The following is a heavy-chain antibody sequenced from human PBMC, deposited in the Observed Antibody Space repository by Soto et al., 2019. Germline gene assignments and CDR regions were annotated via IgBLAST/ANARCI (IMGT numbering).Heavy chain of an antibody. J-gene: IGHJ4*02. CDR1: GGSISSGDYY. V-gene: IGHV4-30-4*01. D-gene: IGHD3-22*01. Sequence: QVQLQESGPGLVKPSQTLSLTCTVSGGSISSGDYYWSWIRQPPGKVLEWIGYIYYSGSTYYNPSLKSRVTISVDTSKTQFALKLSSVTAADTAVYYCARRSEYYDSSGNPFDYWGQGTLVTVSS. CDR3: ARRSEYYDSSGNPFDY. CDR2: IYYSGST.